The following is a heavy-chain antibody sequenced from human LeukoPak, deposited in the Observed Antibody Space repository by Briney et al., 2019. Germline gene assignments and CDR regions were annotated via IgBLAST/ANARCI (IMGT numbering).Heavy chain of an antibody. CDR1: GFTFSSFS. D-gene: IGHD4-17*01. V-gene: IGHV3-48*04. CDR2: ITSSSSST. Sequence: GGSLRLSCAASGFTFSSFSMNWVRQAPGKGLEWISYITSSSSSTYYADSVEGRFTISRDNAKNSPYLQMNSLRAEDTAVYYCARVIGSYGDSAYWGQGTLVTVSS. J-gene: IGHJ4*02. CDR3: ARVIGSYGDSAY.